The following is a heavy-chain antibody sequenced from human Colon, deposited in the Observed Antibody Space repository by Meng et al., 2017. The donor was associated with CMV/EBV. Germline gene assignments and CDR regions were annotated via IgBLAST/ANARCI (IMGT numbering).Heavy chain of an antibody. V-gene: IGHV4-38-2*02. J-gene: IGHJ4*02. CDR2: VYHTGST. CDR3: ARDIYGSGSYAIVY. D-gene: IGHD3-10*01. Sequence: GSLRLSCTVSNGSISSPYYWGWIRQSPGKGLEWIGSVYHTGSTYYNPSLESRVTISVDTSKNQFSLKLNSVTAADTAVYYCARDIYGSGSYAIVYWGQGTLVTVSS. CDR1: NGSISSPYY.